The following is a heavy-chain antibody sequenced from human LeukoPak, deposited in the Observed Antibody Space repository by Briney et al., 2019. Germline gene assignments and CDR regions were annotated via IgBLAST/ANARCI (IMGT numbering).Heavy chain of an antibody. CDR1: GGSISSSNW. J-gene: IGHJ4*02. V-gene: IGHV4-4*02. Sequence: PSGTLSLACALSGGSISSSNWWSWVRQPPGMGLEWIGEIYHGGSTNYNPSLKSRVTISVDTSKNQFSLKLSSVTAADTAVYYCASGYDIPFDYWGQGTLVTVSS. CDR2: IYHGGST. D-gene: IGHD5-12*01. CDR3: ASGYDIPFDY.